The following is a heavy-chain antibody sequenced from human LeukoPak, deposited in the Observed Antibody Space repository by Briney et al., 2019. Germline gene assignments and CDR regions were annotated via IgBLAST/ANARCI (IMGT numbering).Heavy chain of an antibody. J-gene: IGHJ4*02. CDR1: GFTVSLNY. Sequence: GWSVRLSCPASGFTVSLNYMTWLGPAPAKGPAGVEAIYSCDGTNHADSVKGRFTISRDNSKNMLYLQMNSLRAEDTAVYFCATGEQWLAFDYWGQGTLVTVSS. CDR3: ATGEQWLAFDY. D-gene: IGHD6-19*01. CDR2: IYSCDGT. V-gene: IGHV3-66*01.